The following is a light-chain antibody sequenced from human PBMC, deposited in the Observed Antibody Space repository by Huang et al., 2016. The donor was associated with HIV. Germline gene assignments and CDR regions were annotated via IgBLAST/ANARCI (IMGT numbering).Light chain of an antibody. J-gene: IGKJ3*01. V-gene: IGKV3-11*01. CDR3: QQRTNWPPGFT. CDR1: QSVGGY. CDR2: DAS. Sequence: EIVLTQSPATLSLSPGERATLSCRASQSVGGYLAWYQQKPGQAPRLLSYDASNRATGIPARFRGSGAGTDFTRTISSLEPEDFAVYYCQQRTNWPPGFTFGPGTKVDIK.